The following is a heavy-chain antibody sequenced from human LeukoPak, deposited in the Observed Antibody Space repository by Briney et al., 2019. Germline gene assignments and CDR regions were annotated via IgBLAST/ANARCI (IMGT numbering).Heavy chain of an antibody. Sequence: SQTLSLTCTVSGGSISSGSYYWSWIRQPAGKGLEWIGRIYTSGSTNYNPSLKSRVTIPVDTSKNQFSLKLSSVTAADTAVYYCASGIVSGSFDYWGQGTLVTVSS. CDR2: IYTSGST. CDR1: GGSISSGSYY. D-gene: IGHD1-26*01. J-gene: IGHJ4*02. CDR3: ASGIVSGSFDY. V-gene: IGHV4-61*02.